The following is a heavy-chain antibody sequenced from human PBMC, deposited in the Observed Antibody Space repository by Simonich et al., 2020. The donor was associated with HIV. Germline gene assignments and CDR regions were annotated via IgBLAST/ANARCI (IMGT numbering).Heavy chain of an antibody. V-gene: IGHV3-9*01. D-gene: IGHD1-1*01. Sequence: EVQLVESGGGLVQPGRSLRLSCAASGFTFDDYAMHWVRQAPGKGLEWVSGISWNSGGIGYADSVKGRLTITRDNAKSLLYLQMNSLRAEDTAVYYCARDQAIGTYDYWGQGTLVTVSS. CDR3: ARDQAIGTYDY. CDR2: ISWNSGGI. CDR1: GFTFDDYA. J-gene: IGHJ4*02.